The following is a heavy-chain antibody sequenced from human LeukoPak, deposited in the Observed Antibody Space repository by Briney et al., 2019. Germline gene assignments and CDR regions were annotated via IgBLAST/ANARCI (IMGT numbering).Heavy chain of an antibody. J-gene: IGHJ4*02. CDR1: GYTFTAYY. CDR3: AREDGSFDY. D-gene: IGHD5-24*01. V-gene: IGHV1-2*02. Sequence: ASVKVSCKASGYTFTAYYMHWVRQAPRHGFQWMGWVNPNSGGTNYAQKFQGRVTTTRDTSINTAYMEVTRLTSDDTAVYYCAREDGSFDYWGQGTLVIVSS. CDR2: VNPNSGGT.